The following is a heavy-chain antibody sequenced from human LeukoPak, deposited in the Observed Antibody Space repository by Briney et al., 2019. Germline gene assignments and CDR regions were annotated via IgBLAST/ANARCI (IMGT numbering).Heavy chain of an antibody. CDR3: ARGLVAAGTDY. V-gene: IGHV4-4*02. CDR1: GGSISGGNW. Sequence: PSGTLSLTCAVSGGSISGGNWWSWVRPPPGKGLGLIGQINHSARTNANPSLNRLVTISVKNYNNQFSLNLTSVTAADTAVYHCARGLVAAGTDYWGQGTLVTVSS. J-gene: IGHJ4*02. CDR2: INHSART. D-gene: IGHD6-13*01.